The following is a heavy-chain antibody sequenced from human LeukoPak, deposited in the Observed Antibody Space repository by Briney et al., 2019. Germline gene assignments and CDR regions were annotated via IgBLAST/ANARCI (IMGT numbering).Heavy chain of an antibody. CDR2: VYASGNT. V-gene: IGHV4-4*07. CDR3: ARDIRSHNGPGGYFYYYMDV. CDR1: GDSTSDSY. D-gene: IGHD2-8*01. J-gene: IGHJ6*03. Sequence: SETLSLTCTVSGDSTSDSYWSWIRQPAGKGLEWIGRVYASGNTNYNPSLKSRVTMSVDPSNNQFSLTLSSVTAADTAVYHCARDIRSHNGPGGYFYYYMDVWGKGTTVTVSS.